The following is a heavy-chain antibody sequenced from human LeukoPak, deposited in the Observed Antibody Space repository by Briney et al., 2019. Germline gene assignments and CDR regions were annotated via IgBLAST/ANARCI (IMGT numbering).Heavy chain of an antibody. CDR1: GFTFSSYG. V-gene: IGHV3-30*03. CDR3: ARHRSGGSQDDAFDI. CDR2: ISYDGSNK. Sequence: GGSLRLSCAASGFTFSSYGMHWVRQAPGKGLEWVAVISYDGSNKYYADSVKGRFTISRDNSKNTLYLQMNSLRAEDTAVYYCARHRSGGSQDDAFDIWGQGTMVTVSS. D-gene: IGHD2-15*01. J-gene: IGHJ3*02.